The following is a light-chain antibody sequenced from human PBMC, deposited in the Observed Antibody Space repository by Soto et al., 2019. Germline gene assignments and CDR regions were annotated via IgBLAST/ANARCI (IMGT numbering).Light chain of an antibody. Sequence: MMLTQSPATLSVSPGERVTLSCRTSHSVNSHVAWYQQKAGQAPRLLLYGESTRANGIPVRFSGSGSGTEFTLTIPRQEPEDFTVYYCHHYETFGQGTKVDIK. CDR2: GES. V-gene: IGKV3-15*01. J-gene: IGKJ1*01. CDR3: HHYET. CDR1: HSVNSH.